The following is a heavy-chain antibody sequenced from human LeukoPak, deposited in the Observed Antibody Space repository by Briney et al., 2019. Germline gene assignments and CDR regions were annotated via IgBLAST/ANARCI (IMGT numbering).Heavy chain of an antibody. CDR3: ARGQYFDF. CDR2: ISAYNGNT. J-gene: IGHJ4*02. CDR1: GYTLTSYS. Sequence: ASVKVSCKASGYTLTSYSISWVRQAPGQGLEWMGWISAYNGNTDLAQKLKGRVTMTTDTSTSTAYMELRSLRSDDTAVYYCARGQYFDFWGQGALVTVSS. V-gene: IGHV1-18*01.